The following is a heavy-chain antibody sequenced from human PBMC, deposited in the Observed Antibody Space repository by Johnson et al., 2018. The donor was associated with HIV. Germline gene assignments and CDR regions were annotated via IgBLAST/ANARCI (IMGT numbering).Heavy chain of an antibody. Sequence: VQLVESGGGLVQPGRSLRLSRAASGFTFDDYAMHWVRQAPGKGLELVSSISWNSGCIGYADSMRGRFPISRDNAKNTLYLQMKSLRAEDTAVYYCAKDLPPNSSWYGAPDAFDIWGQGTMVTVSS. V-gene: IGHV3-9*01. CDR1: GFTFDDYA. J-gene: IGHJ3*02. D-gene: IGHD6-13*01. CDR2: ISWNSGCI. CDR3: AKDLPPNSSWYGAPDAFDI.